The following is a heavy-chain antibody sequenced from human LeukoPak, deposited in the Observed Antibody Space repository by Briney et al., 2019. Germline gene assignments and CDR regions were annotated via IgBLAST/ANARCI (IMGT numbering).Heavy chain of an antibody. D-gene: IGHD3-22*01. CDR2: ISWNSGNI. Sequence: GRSLRLSCAASGFTFDDYAMHWVRQAPGKGLEWVSGISWNSGNIGYADSVKGRFTISRDNAKKSLYLQMNSLRVEDTALYYCAKDKGRYYYDSSGYFFDYGMGVWGQGTTVTVSS. J-gene: IGHJ6*02. CDR3: AKDKGRYYYDSSGYFFDYGMGV. CDR1: GFTFDDYA. V-gene: IGHV3-9*01.